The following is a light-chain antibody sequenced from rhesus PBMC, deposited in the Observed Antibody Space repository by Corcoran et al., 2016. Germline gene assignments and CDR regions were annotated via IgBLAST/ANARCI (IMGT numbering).Light chain of an antibody. V-gene: IGKV1-74*01. J-gene: IGKJ4*01. CDR3: QYSHATPLT. CDR2: MAS. CDR1: ENVNNY. Sequence: DIQMTQSPSSLSASVGDRVTITCRASENVNNYLNWYQQKPGKAPKLLIYMASTLLSVVPSRVSGSGSGPDYTFPINSLQSEDVATYYCQYSHATPLTFGGGTKVEIK.